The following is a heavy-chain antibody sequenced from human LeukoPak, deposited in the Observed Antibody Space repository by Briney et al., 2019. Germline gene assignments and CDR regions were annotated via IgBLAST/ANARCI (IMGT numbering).Heavy chain of an antibody. J-gene: IGHJ4*02. Sequence: GGSLRLSCAASGFTFSSYAMSWVRQAPGKGLEWVSGISWNSGSIGYADSVKGRFTISRDNAKNSLYLQMNSLRAEDTALYYCAKDIGWFGEFYYFDYWGQGTLVTVSS. D-gene: IGHD3-10*01. CDR3: AKDIGWFGEFYYFDY. CDR1: GFTFSSYA. V-gene: IGHV3-9*01. CDR2: ISWNSGSI.